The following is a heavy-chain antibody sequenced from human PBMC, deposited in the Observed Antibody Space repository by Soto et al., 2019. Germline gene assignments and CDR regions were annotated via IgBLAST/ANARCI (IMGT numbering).Heavy chain of an antibody. J-gene: IGHJ6*03. CDR2: ISYDGSNK. V-gene: IGHV3-30*18. CDR1: GFTFSSYG. CDR3: AKEDYDFWSGYYKEVYYYYYKDV. D-gene: IGHD3-3*01. Sequence: PGGSLRLSCAASGFTFSSYGMHWVRQAPGKGLEWVAVISYDGSNKYYADSVKGRFTISRDNSKNTLYLQMNSLRAEDTAVYYCAKEDYDFWSGYYKEVYYYYYKDVWGKGTTVTVSS.